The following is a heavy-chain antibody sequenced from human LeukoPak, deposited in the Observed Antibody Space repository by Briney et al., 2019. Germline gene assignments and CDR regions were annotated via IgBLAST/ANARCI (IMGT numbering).Heavy chain of an antibody. CDR3: ARETEKQWQY. Sequence: SETLSLTCTVSGGSISSYYWSWIRQPPGKGLEWIGYIYYSGSTNYNPSLKSRVTISVDTSKNQFSLTLRSVTAADTAVYYCARETEKQWQYWGQGTMATVSS. D-gene: IGHD6-19*01. J-gene: IGHJ3*01. CDR2: IYYSGST. CDR1: GGSISSYY. V-gene: IGHV4-59*12.